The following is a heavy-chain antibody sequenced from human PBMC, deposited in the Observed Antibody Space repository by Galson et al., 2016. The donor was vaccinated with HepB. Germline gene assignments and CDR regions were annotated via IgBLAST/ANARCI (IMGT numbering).Heavy chain of an antibody. CDR3: ARDLFGYCTGGNCFLTY. D-gene: IGHD2-8*02. J-gene: IGHJ4*02. CDR1: NLTFGVYT. V-gene: IGHV3-30*04. CDR2: ISHDGSGK. Sequence: SLRLSCAASNLTFGVYTLHWVRQAPGKGLEWMALISHDGSGKYYADSVKGRFSISRDDSKNTLYLHMNSLRPEDTAVYYCARDLFGYCTGGNCFLTYWGRGTLVSVSS.